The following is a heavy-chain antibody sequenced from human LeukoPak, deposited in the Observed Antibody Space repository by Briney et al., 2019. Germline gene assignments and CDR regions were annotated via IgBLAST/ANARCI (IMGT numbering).Heavy chain of an antibody. D-gene: IGHD3-9*01. J-gene: IGHJ5*02. CDR3: ARGAILTGYTRAGNWFDP. V-gene: IGHV4-34*01. CDR2: INHSGST. CDR1: GGSFSGYY. Sequence: PSETLSLTCAVYGGSFSGYYWSWIRQPPGKGLEWIGEINHSGSTNYNPSLKSRVTISVDTSKNQFSLKLRSVTAADTAVYYCARGAILTGYTRAGNWFDPWGQGTLVTVSS.